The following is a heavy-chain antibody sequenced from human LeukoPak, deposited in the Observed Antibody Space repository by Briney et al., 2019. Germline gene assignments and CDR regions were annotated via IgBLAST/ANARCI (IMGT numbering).Heavy chain of an antibody. CDR1: GYTFTSYD. CDR3: ARGLGLVRGVIITYFDY. Sequence: ASVKVSCKASGYTFTSYDINWVRQATGQGLEWMGWMKPNSGNTGYAQKFQGRVTMTSDTSISTAYMKLSSLRAEDTAVYYCARGLGLVRGVIITYFDYWGQGTLVTVSS. D-gene: IGHD3-10*01. J-gene: IGHJ4*02. CDR2: MKPNSGNT. V-gene: IGHV1-8*01.